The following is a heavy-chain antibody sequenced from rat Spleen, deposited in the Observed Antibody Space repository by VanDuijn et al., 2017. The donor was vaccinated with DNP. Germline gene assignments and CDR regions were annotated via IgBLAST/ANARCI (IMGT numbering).Heavy chain of an antibody. CDR3: ARRRYDGSYYYFDY. V-gene: IGHV5S13*01. Sequence: EVQLVESGGGLVQPGNSLKLSCAASGFIFSDYGMAWVRQAPTKGQEWVASISTGGGNTYYRDSVKGRFTISRDNAKNTQYLQMDSLRSEDTATYYCARRRYDGSYYYFDYWGQGVMVTVSS. J-gene: IGHJ2*01. CDR2: ISTGGGNT. CDR1: GFIFSDYG. D-gene: IGHD1-12*02.